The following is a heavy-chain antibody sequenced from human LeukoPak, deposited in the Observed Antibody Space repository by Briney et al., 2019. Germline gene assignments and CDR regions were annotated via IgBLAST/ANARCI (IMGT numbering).Heavy chain of an antibody. CDR1: GFTFSSYG. CDR3: AKLAVVITAY. CDR2: ISYDGSNK. Sequence: GGSLRLSCAASGFTFSSYGMHWVRQAPGKGLEWVAVISYDGSNKYYADSVKGRFTISRDNSKNTLYLQMNSLRAEDTAVYYCAKLAVVITAYWGQGTLVTVSS. D-gene: IGHD3-22*01. V-gene: IGHV3-30*18. J-gene: IGHJ4*02.